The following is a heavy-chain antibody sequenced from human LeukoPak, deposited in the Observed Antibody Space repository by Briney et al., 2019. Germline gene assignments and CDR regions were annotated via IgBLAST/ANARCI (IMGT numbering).Heavy chain of an antibody. V-gene: IGHV6-1*01. J-gene: IGHJ6*02. Sequence: SQTLSLTCAISGDSVSSNRAAWNWIRQSPSRGLEWLGRTYYRSKWYNDYAVSVKSRITINPDTSKNQFSLQLNSVTPEDTAVYYCARDPQVYDYSIYFPIPYYYGMDVWGQGTTVTVSS. CDR3: ARDPQVYDYSIYFPIPYYYGMDV. D-gene: IGHD4-11*01. CDR1: GDSVSSNRAA. CDR2: TYYRSKWYN.